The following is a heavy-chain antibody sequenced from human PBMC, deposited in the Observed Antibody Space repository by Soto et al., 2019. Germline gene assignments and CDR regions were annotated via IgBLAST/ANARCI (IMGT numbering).Heavy chain of an antibody. CDR3: AKTVSYYYDSSGYRDY. CDR2: ISGSGGST. J-gene: IGHJ4*02. V-gene: IGHV3-23*01. CDR1: GFTFSSYA. D-gene: IGHD3-22*01. Sequence: EVQLLESGGGLVQPGGSLRLSCAASGFTFSSYAMSWVRQAPGKGLEWVSAISGSGGSTYYADSVKGWFTISRDNSKNTLYLQMNSLRAEDTAVYYCAKTVSYYYDSSGYRDYWGQGTLVTVSS.